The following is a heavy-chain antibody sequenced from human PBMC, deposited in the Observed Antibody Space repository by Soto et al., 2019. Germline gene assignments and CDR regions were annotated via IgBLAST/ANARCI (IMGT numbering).Heavy chain of an antibody. CDR1: GYTFTSYA. V-gene: IGHV1-3*01. Sequence: ASVKVSCKASGYTFTSYAMHWVRQAPGQRLEWMGWINAGNGNTKYSQKFQGRVTITRDTSASTSYMELSSLRSEDTAVYYCARGSGYYYWDDYWGQGTLVTVSS. J-gene: IGHJ4*02. D-gene: IGHD3-22*01. CDR3: ARGSGYYYWDDY. CDR2: INAGNGNT.